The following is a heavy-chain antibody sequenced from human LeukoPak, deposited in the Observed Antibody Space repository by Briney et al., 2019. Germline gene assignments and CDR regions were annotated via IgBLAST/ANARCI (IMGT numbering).Heavy chain of an antibody. CDR1: GFTFSSYA. Sequence: GGSLRLSCAASGFTFSSYAMHWVRQAPGKGLEWVAVISYDGSNKYYADSVKGRFTISRDNSKNTLYLQMNSLRAEDTAVYYCARDPDYYDSSGYIDAWGQGTLVTVSS. CDR2: ISYDGSNK. V-gene: IGHV3-30-3*01. D-gene: IGHD3-22*01. CDR3: ARDPDYYDSSGYIDA. J-gene: IGHJ5*02.